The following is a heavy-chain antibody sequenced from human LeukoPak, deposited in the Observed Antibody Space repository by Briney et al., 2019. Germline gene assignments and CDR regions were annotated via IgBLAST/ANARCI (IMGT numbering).Heavy chain of an antibody. J-gene: IGHJ6*04. CDR3: ARDIVVVPAVGLNYYYYGMDV. D-gene: IGHD2-2*01. CDR1: GGTFSIYA. V-gene: IGHV1-69*01. CDR2: IIPIFGTA. Sequence: SVTVCCTASGGTFSIYAISWVRQAPGQGLEWMGGIIPIFGTANYAQKFQGRVTITADESTSTAYMELSSLRSEDTAVYYCARDIVVVPAVGLNYYYYGMDVWGKGTTVTVSS.